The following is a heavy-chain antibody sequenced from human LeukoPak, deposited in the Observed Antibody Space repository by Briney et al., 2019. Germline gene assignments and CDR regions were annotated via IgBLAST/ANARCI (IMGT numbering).Heavy chain of an antibody. CDR3: ARGSLYYDILTGYYPLPDFDY. CDR2: IYYSGST. CDR1: GGSISSHY. V-gene: IGHV4-59*11. D-gene: IGHD3-9*01. Sequence: SETLSLTCTVSGGSISSHYWSWIRQPPGKGLGWIGYIYYSGSTNYNPSLKSRVTISVDTSKNQFSLKLSSVTAADTAVYYCARGSLYYDILTGYYPLPDFDYWGQGTLVTVSS. J-gene: IGHJ4*02.